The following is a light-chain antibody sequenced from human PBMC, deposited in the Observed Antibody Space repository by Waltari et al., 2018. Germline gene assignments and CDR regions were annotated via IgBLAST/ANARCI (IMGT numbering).Light chain of an antibody. V-gene: IGKV3-20*01. Sequence: EIVLTQSPGTLSLSPGERATLSCRASQTVSSNYLAWYQQKPGQAPRLLIYGASSRVTGIPDRFSGSGSGTDFTLTISRLEPEDFALYYCQQYGSSPRTLGQGTKVEIK. J-gene: IGKJ1*01. CDR3: QQYGSSPRT. CDR2: GAS. CDR1: QTVSSNY.